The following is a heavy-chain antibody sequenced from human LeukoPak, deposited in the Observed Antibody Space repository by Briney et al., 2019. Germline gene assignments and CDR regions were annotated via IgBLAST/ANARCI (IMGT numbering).Heavy chain of an antibody. Sequence: GGSLRLSCAASGFTFSSYAMHWVRQAPGKGLEWVAIISYDGSNKDYADSAKGRFTISRDNSKNTLNLQMNSLRTEDTAVYYCAKDFSVYYYDSRVFDYWGQGTLVTVSS. V-gene: IGHV3-30*04. CDR1: GFTFSSYA. CDR2: ISYDGSNK. D-gene: IGHD3-22*01. J-gene: IGHJ4*02. CDR3: AKDFSVYYYDSRVFDY.